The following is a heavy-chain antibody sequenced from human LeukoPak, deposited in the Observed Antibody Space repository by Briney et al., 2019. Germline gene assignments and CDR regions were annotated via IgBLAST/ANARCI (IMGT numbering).Heavy chain of an antibody. CDR3: AKDRGHCSSTSCNGYFDY. CDR1: GFTFSSYA. D-gene: IGHD2-2*01. CDR2: ISGSGGST. V-gene: IGHV3-23*01. Sequence: RPGGSLRLSCAASGFTFSSYAMSWVRQAPGKGLEWVSAISGSGGSTYYADSVKGRFTISRDNSKNTLYLQMNSLRAEDTAVYYCAKDRGHCSSTSCNGYFDYWGQGTLVTVSS. J-gene: IGHJ4*02.